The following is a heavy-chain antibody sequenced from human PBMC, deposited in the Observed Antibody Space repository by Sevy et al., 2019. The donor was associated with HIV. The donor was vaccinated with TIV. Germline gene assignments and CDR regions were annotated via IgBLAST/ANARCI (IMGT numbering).Heavy chain of an antibody. CDR1: GFPFSSHW. Sequence: GGSLRLSCEASGFPFSSHWMHWVRQGPGQGLVWVSGINSDDTSIPYADSVKGRFTISRDNVKNTLYLQMSRLGGEDTGLYYCARGSGVGFDDWGQGTPVTVSS. V-gene: IGHV3-74*01. CDR3: ARGSGVGFDD. J-gene: IGHJ4*02. CDR2: INSDDTSI. D-gene: IGHD3-10*01.